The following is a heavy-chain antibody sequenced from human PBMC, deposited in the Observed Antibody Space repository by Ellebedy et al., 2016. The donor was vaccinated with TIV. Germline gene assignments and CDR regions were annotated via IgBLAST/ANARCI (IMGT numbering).Heavy chain of an antibody. D-gene: IGHD3-22*01. J-gene: IGHJ4*02. V-gene: IGHV4-34*01. Sequence: MPSETLSLTCDVYGGSFSHYYWSWIRQPPGKGLEWIGEINHSGSTNFNPSLKSRVTISVDTSKNQFSLKLSSVTAADTAIYYCARGNSSGYYLPFFDYWGQGTLITVSS. CDR3: ARGNSSGYYLPFFDY. CDR1: GGSFSHYY. CDR2: INHSGST.